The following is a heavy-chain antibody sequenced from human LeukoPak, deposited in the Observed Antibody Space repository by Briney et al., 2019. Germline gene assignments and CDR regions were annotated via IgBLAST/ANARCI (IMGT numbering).Heavy chain of an antibody. J-gene: IGHJ3*02. Sequence: GASVKVSCKASDYTFTSYGISWVRQAPGQGLEWMGWISGYNGNTNHAQKLQGRVTMTTDTSTSTAYMELRSLISDDTAVYYCARDKAVADSGWAFDIWGQGTMVTVSS. CDR3: ARDKAVADSGWAFDI. CDR2: ISGYNGNT. CDR1: DYTFTSYG. V-gene: IGHV1-18*01. D-gene: IGHD6-19*01.